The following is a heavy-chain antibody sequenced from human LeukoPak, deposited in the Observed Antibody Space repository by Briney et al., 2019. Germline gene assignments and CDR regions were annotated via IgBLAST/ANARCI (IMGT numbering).Heavy chain of an antibody. D-gene: IGHD1-26*01. CDR1: GGSISSASYY. V-gene: IGHV4-61*02. Sequence: MSSETLSLTCTVSGGSISSASYYWSWIRQPAGKGLEWIGRIYTSGSTNYNPSLKSRVTISVDTSKDQFSLKLSSVTAADTAVYYCASELSGSRPLDYWGQGTLVTVSS. CDR2: IYTSGST. J-gene: IGHJ4*02. CDR3: ASELSGSRPLDY.